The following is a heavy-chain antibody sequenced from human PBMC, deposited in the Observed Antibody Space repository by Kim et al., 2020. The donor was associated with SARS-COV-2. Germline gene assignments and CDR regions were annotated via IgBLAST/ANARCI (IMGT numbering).Heavy chain of an antibody. Sequence: SVKGRFTISRDNAKNSLYLQMNSRRAEDTALYYCAKGNYDSSGYYPEFFGYWGQGTLVTVSS. D-gene: IGHD3-22*01. V-gene: IGHV3-9*01. J-gene: IGHJ4*02. CDR3: AKGNYDSSGYYPEFFGY.